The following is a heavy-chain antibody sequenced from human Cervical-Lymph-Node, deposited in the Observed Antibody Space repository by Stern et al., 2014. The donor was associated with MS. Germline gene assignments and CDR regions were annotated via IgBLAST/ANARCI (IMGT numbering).Heavy chain of an antibody. CDR1: GGTFSKFP. Sequence: QVQLVQSGAEVTQPGSSVKVSCKASGGTFSKFPSSWVRQAPGQGLEWMVGIFPVFGTPTYAQEFRGRVTITADVSTSTVYMELSSLRSDDTAVYYCALSSETSDRWYSLGYDLWGQGTLVTVSS. CDR2: IFPVFGTP. CDR3: ALSSETSDRWYSLGYDL. J-gene: IGHJ5*02. V-gene: IGHV1-69*01. D-gene: IGHD6-13*01.